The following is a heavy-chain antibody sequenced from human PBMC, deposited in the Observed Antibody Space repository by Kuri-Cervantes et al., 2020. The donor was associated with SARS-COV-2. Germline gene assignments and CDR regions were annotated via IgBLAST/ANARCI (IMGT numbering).Heavy chain of an antibody. D-gene: IGHD2-21*01. CDR2: ISWNSGSI. Sequence: SLRLSCAASGFTFDDYAMHWVRQAPGKGLEWVSGISWNSGSIGYADSVKGRFTISRDNAKNSLYLQMNSLRAEDTAVYYCARGPSHIAIYYYGMDVWGQGTTVTVSS. CDR3: ARGPSHIAIYYYGMDV. V-gene: IGHV3-9*01. J-gene: IGHJ6*02. CDR1: GFTFDDYA.